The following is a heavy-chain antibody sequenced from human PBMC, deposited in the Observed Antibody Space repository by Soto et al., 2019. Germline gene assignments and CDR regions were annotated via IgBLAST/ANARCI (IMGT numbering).Heavy chain of an antibody. J-gene: IGHJ4*02. V-gene: IGHV1-69*12. CDR3: AGGMCFGGSCYLDV. CDR1: GGTFSTYT. D-gene: IGHD2-15*01. Sequence: QVQLVQSGAEVQKPGSSVKVSCKASGGTFSTYTLYWVRQAPGQGLEWMGGISPGIDIRDYAQKFQGRVTITADESTTTVYMKLRTLISEDTALYYCAGGMCFGGSCYLDVWGQGTLVTVSS. CDR2: ISPGIDIR.